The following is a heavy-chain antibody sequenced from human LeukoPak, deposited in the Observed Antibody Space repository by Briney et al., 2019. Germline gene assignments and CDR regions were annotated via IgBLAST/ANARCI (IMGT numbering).Heavy chain of an antibody. CDR1: GGSISSSSYY. Sequence: SETLSLTCTVSGGSISSSSYYWGWSRQPPGKGLEWIGSIYYSGSTYYNPSLKSRVTISVDTSKNQFSLKLSSVTAADTAVYYCADNKKAGYFDYWGQGTLVTVSS. V-gene: IGHV4-39*01. CDR2: IYYSGST. CDR3: ADNKKAGYFDY. D-gene: IGHD1-14*01. J-gene: IGHJ4*02.